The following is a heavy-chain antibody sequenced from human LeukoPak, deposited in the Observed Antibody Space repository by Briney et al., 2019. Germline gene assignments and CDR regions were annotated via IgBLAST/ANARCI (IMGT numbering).Heavy chain of an antibody. CDR2: IYHTGST. V-gene: IGHV4-38-2*02. CDR1: GFSVTSGHY. CDR3: AREVPYYYFMDV. J-gene: IGHJ6*03. Sequence: SETLSLTCSVSGFSVTSGHYWGWIRQPPGKGLEWIGTIYHTGSTNYNPSLQSRGTMSVDTSKNQFSLRLRSVTAADTAMYFCAREVPYYYFMDVWGKRTTVTVSS.